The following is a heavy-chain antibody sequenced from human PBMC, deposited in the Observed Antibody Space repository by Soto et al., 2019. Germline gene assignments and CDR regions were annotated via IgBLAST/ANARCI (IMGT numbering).Heavy chain of an antibody. V-gene: IGHV3-48*01. CDR3: AREDILGARSFDY. J-gene: IGHJ4*02. CDR2: ISSRSKTI. CDR1: GFTFIGYS. D-gene: IGHD5-12*01. Sequence: GSLRLSCATSGFTFIGYSINFVRQAPVKGLEWLSYISSRSKTIYYADSVRGRFTVSRDNAENSLSLLMNSLRAEDTAVYYCAREDILGARSFDYWGQGTVVTVSS.